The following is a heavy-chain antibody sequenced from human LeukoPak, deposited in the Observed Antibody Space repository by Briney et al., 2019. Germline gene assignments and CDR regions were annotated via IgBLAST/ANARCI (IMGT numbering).Heavy chain of an antibody. CDR3: ARQVDYSPPDQFEWFDP. J-gene: IGHJ5*02. Sequence: PSQTLSLTCTVSGGSISSGSYYWSCIRQPAGKGLEWIGRIYTSGSTNYNPSLKSRVTISVDTSKNQFSLKLSSVTAADTAVYYCARQVDYSPPDQFEWFDPWGQGTLVTVSS. CDR2: IYTSGST. CDR1: GGSISSGSYY. D-gene: IGHD2-15*01. V-gene: IGHV4-61*02.